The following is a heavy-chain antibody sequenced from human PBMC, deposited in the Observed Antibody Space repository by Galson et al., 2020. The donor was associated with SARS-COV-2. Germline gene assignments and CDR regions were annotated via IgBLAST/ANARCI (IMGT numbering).Heavy chain of an antibody. CDR1: GGSFSGYF. CDR2: IYHSGST. CDR3: ARDLSLARYCSSTSCHPLRYGMDV. V-gene: IGHV4-34*01. D-gene: IGHD2-2*01. J-gene: IGHJ6*02. Sequence: SQASETLSLTCAVYGGSFSGYFWSWIRQPPGKGLEWIGSIYHSGSTYYNPSLKSRVTISVDTSKNQFSLKLSSVTAADTAVYYCARDLSLARYCSSTSCHPLRYGMDVWGQGTTVTVSS.